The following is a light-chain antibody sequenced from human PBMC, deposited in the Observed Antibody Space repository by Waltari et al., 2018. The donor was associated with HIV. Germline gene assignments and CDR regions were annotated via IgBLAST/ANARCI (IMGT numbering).Light chain of an antibody. CDR3: NSRDSSGKHHWV. V-gene: IGLV3-19*01. J-gene: IGLJ3*02. CDR1: SLRSYY. CDR2: NNN. Sequence: SSELTQDPAVSVALGQTVRITCQGDSLRSYYASWYQQKPGQAPVLVIYNNNNRPSGIPYRFSGSSSGNTASLTITGAQAEDEADYYCNSRDSSGKHHWVFGGGTKLTVL.